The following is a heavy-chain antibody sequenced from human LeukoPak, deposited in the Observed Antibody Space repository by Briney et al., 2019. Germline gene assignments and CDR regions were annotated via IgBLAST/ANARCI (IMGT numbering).Heavy chain of an antibody. D-gene: IGHD1-1*01. CDR2: INPSGGST. CDR3: ARAPDLWTDY. CDR1: GYTFTSYY. Sequence: ASVKVSCKASGYTFTSYYMHWVRQAPGQGLGWIGIINPSGGSTTYAQKFQGRVTMTRDTSTSTVYMELSSLRSEDTAVYYCARAPDLWTDYWGQGSLVTVSS. V-gene: IGHV1-46*01. J-gene: IGHJ4*02.